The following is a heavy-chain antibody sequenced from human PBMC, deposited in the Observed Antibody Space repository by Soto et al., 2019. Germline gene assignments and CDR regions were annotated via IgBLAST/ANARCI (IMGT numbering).Heavy chain of an antibody. CDR2: IYYSGST. CDR3: ARVRVKVGGGYFDY. CDR1: GGSISSGGYY. D-gene: IGHD2-15*01. V-gene: IGHV4-31*03. Sequence: QVQLQESGPGLVKPSQTLSLTCTVSGGSISSGGYYWSWIRQHPGKGLEWIGYIYYSGSTYYNPSLQGRVTISVEPTKNPFSLKLSSVDAADTAVYYCARVRVKVGGGYFDYWGQGTLVTVSS. J-gene: IGHJ4*02.